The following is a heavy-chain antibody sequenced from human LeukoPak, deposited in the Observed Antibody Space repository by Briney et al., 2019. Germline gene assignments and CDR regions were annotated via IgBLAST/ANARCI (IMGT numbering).Heavy chain of an antibody. Sequence: SETLSLTCTVSGGSISSYYWSWIRQPAGKGLEWIGRIYTSGSTNYNPSLKSRVTMSVDTSKNQFSLKLSSVTAADTAVYYCARGLKNYDILTGPRTRGCYFDYWGQGTLVTVSS. CDR3: ARGLKNYDILTGPRTRGCYFDY. CDR2: IYTSGST. D-gene: IGHD3-9*01. CDR1: GGSISSYY. J-gene: IGHJ4*02. V-gene: IGHV4-4*07.